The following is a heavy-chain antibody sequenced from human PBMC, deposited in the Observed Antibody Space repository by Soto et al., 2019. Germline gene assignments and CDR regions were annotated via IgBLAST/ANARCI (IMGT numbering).Heavy chain of an antibody. V-gene: IGHV3-23*01. J-gene: IGHJ4*02. Sequence: GGSLRLSCAASGFTFSSYAMSWVRQAPGKGLEWVSAISGSGGSTYYADSVKGRFTISEDNSKNTLYLQMNSLRAEDTAVYYCAKVALGYCSSTSCLYFDYWGQGTLVTVSS. CDR3: AKVALGYCSSTSCLYFDY. CDR1: GFTFSSYA. CDR2: ISGSGGST. D-gene: IGHD2-2*01.